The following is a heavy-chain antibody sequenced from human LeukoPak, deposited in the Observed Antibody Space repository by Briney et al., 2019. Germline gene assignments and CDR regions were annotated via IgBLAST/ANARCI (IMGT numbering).Heavy chain of an antibody. D-gene: IGHD5-12*01. Sequence: PSETLSLTCTVSGGSISSYYWSWIRQPPGKGLEWIGYIYYSGRTNYNPSLKSRVTISVDTSKNQFSLKLSSVTAADTAVYYCARSYSGYDLAFFDYWGQGTLVTVSS. CDR2: IYYSGRT. CDR1: GGSISSYY. J-gene: IGHJ4*02. V-gene: IGHV4-59*01. CDR3: ARSYSGYDLAFFDY.